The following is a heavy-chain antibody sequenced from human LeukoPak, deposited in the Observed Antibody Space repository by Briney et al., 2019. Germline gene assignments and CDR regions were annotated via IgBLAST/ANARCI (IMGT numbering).Heavy chain of an antibody. D-gene: IGHD1-14*01. Sequence: PGGSLRLSCAASRFTFSSYSMNWVRQAPGKGLERVSSISGSGSYIYYADSVKGRFTISRDNAKNSLYLQMNSLRAEDTAVYYCARVGPWVNPDYYYYMDVWGKGTTVTVSS. CDR3: ARVGPWVNPDYYYYMDV. V-gene: IGHV3-21*01. J-gene: IGHJ6*03. CDR1: RFTFSSYS. CDR2: ISGSGSYI.